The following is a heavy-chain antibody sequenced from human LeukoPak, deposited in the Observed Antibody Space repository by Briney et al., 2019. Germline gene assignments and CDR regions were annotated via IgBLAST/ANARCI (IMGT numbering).Heavy chain of an antibody. CDR3: ARDRYGDAFDP. Sequence: GGSLRLSCAASGFTFSSYAMHWVRQAPGKGLEWVAVISYDGSNKYYADSVKGRFTISRDNSKNTLYLQMNSLRAEDTAVYYCARDRYGDAFDPWGQGTLVTVSS. CDR1: GFTFSSYA. CDR2: ISYDGSNK. V-gene: IGHV3-30*04. J-gene: IGHJ5*02. D-gene: IGHD4-17*01.